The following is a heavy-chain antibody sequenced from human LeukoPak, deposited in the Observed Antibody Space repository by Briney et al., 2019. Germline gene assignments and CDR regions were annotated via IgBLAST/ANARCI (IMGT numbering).Heavy chain of an antibody. CDR2: ISGYSGNT. D-gene: IGHD3-3*01. J-gene: IGHJ4*02. V-gene: IGHV1-18*01. CDR3: AREASIYGEWFFDH. CDR1: GYRFASYS. Sequence: ASVKVSCKASGYRFASYSISWMRQAPGQGLEWMGRISGYSGNTKYAQKFQGRVTMTTDTSTSIAYMELNSLRSDDTAVYYCAREASIYGEWFFDHWGQGTLVTVSS.